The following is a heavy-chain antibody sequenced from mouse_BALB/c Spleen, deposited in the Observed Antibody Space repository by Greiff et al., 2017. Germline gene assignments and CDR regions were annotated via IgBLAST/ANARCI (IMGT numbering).Heavy chain of an antibody. CDR3: ARQKYGNYYAMDY. CDR1: GYTFTSYT. CDR2: INPSSGYT. Sequence: QLQQSAAELARPGASVKMSCKASGYTFTSYTMHWVKQRPGQGLEWIGYINPSSGYTEYNQKFKDKTTLTADKSSSTAYMQLSSLTSEDSAVYYCARQKYGNYYAMDYWGQGTSVTVSS. J-gene: IGHJ4*01. D-gene: IGHD2-10*02. V-gene: IGHV1-4*02.